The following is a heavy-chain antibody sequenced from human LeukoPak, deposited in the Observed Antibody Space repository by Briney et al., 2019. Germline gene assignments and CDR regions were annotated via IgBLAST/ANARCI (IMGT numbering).Heavy chain of an antibody. CDR1: GGSMSSYH. CDR3: ARTTYYYGSGSYYYFDY. J-gene: IGHJ4*02. V-gene: IGHV4-59*01. Sequence: PSETLSLTCTVSGGSMSSYHWSWIRQPPGKGLEWIGYIYYSGSTNYNPSLKSRVTISVDTSKNQFSLKLSSVTAADTAVYYCARTTYYYGSGSYYYFDYWGQGTLVTVSS. CDR2: IYYSGST. D-gene: IGHD3-10*01.